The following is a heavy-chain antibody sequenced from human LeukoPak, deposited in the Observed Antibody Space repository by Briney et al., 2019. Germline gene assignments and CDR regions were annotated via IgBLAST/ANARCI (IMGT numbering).Heavy chain of an antibody. Sequence: SVKVSCKASGGTFSSYAISWVRQAPGQGLEWMGGIIPIFGTANYAQKFQGRVTITADESTSTAYMELSSLRSEDTAVYYCARAGYSSSWGYYYYYMDVWGKGTTVTVSS. V-gene: IGHV1-69*13. CDR2: IIPIFGTA. CDR3: ARAGYSSSWGYYYYYMDV. D-gene: IGHD6-13*01. CDR1: GGTFSSYA. J-gene: IGHJ6*03.